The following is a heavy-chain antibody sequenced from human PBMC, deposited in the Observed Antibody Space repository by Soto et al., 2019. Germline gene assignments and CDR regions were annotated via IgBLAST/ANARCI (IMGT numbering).Heavy chain of an antibody. CDR1: GYTLTEVS. J-gene: IGHJ5*02. D-gene: IGHD2-15*01. V-gene: IGHV1-24*01. Sequence: ASVKVSCKVSGYTLTEVSIHWVRQAPGKGLEWMGGFDPENDETNYAQRFQGRFTMTEDSSTDTAFMELNSLRSDDTAVYYCTTAAYCSGATCYSGHNWFDPSGQGTLVTVSS. CDR3: TTAAYCSGATCYSGHNWFDP. CDR2: FDPENDET.